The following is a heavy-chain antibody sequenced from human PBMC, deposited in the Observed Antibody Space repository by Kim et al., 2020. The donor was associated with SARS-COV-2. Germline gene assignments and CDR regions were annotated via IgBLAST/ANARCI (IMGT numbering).Heavy chain of an antibody. J-gene: IGHJ2*01. Sequence: PSLKSRVTMSVDTSKNQFSLKLSSVTAADTAVYYCARAHVLMMNGWYFDLWGRGTLVTVSS. V-gene: IGHV4-4*07. CDR3: ARAHVLMMNGWYFDL. D-gene: IGHD3-16*01.